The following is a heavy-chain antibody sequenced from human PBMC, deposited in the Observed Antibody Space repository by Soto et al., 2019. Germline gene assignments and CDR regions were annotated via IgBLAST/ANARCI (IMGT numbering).Heavy chain of an antibody. V-gene: IGHV4-4*07. D-gene: IGHD5-18*01. CDR1: GGSIGNYY. CDR3: ARDYDVNTALDYWYFDL. CDR2: IYTSGRT. J-gene: IGHJ2*01. Sequence: QVQLQESGPGLVKPSESLSLTCTVSGGSIGNYYWAWIRQSAGKGLEWIERIYTSGRTHYNPSLTGRVTMSIDTSKNQFSLRLTSVTAADTAMYYCARDYDVNTALDYWYFDLWGRGTLVTVSS.